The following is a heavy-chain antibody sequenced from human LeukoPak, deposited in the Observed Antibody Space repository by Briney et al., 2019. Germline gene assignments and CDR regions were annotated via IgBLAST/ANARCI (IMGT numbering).Heavy chain of an antibody. Sequence: GGSLRLSCAASGFTFSDYYMSWIRQAPGKGLGWVSYISSSGSTIYYADSVKGRFTISRDNAKNSLYLQMNSLRAEDTAVYYCARDTLYGSGSYLGYWGQGTLVTVSS. CDR2: ISSSGSTI. J-gene: IGHJ4*02. CDR3: ARDTLYGSGSYLGY. CDR1: GFTFSDYY. V-gene: IGHV3-11*01. D-gene: IGHD3-10*01.